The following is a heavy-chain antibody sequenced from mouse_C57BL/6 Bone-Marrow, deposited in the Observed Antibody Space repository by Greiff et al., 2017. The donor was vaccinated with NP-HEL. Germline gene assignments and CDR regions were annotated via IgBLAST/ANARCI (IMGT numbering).Heavy chain of an antibody. Sequence: EVKVVESGGGLVKPGGSLKLSCAASGFTFSSYTMSWVRQTPEKRLEWVATISGGGGNTYYPDSVKGRFTISRDNAKNTLYLQMSSLRSEDTALYYCARHYSNYDYFDYWGQGTTLTVSS. D-gene: IGHD2-5*01. J-gene: IGHJ2*01. CDR1: GFTFSSYT. CDR3: ARHYSNYDYFDY. V-gene: IGHV5-9*01. CDR2: ISGGGGNT.